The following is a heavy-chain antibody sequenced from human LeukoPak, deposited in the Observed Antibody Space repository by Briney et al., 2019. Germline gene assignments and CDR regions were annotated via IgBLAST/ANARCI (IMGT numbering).Heavy chain of an antibody. CDR2: IYYSGST. D-gene: IGHD3-10*01. CDR1: GGSISSYY. V-gene: IGHV4-59*12. CDR3: AREYGSGSYDTR. J-gene: IGHJ4*02. Sequence: NTSETLSLTCTVSGGSISSYYWSWIRQPPGKGLEWIGYIYYSGSTYYNPSLKSRVTISVDKSKNQFSLKLSSVTAADTAIYYCAREYGSGSYDTRWGQGTLVTVSS.